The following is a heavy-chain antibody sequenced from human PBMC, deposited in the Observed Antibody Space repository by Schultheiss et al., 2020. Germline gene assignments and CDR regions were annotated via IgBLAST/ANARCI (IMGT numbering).Heavy chain of an antibody. Sequence: GESLKISCKASGYTFTSYGISWVRQAPGQGLEWMGWISAYNGNTNYAQKLQGRVTMTTDTSTSTAYMELRSLRSDDTAVYYCARATRHSGHPFLPTMEWGQGTLVTVSS. CDR2: ISAYNGNT. J-gene: IGHJ4*02. CDR1: GYTFTSYG. V-gene: IGHV1-18*01. CDR3: ARATRHSGHPFLPTME. D-gene: IGHD3-10*01.